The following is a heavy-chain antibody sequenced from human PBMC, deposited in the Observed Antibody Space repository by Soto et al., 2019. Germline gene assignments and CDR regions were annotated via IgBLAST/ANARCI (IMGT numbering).Heavy chain of an antibody. Sequence: QVQLVQSGAEVKKPGASVKVSCKASGYTFTSYGISWVRQAPGQGLEWMGWISAYNGNTNYATKPQGSVTMTTDTSTRTAYLELRSLRSDDTAVYYCARERVPYYYYYMDVWGKGTTVTVSS. CDR1: GYTFTSYG. CDR2: ISAYNGNT. V-gene: IGHV1-18*01. J-gene: IGHJ6*03. D-gene: IGHD3-10*01. CDR3: ARERVPYYYYYMDV.